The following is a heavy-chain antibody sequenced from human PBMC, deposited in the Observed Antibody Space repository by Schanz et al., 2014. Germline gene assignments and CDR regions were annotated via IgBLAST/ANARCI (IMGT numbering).Heavy chain of an antibody. CDR2: MSYDGSIK. CDR1: GFTFSDYY. CDR3: AKGMGYCSGGTCYDYYYYGLDV. D-gene: IGHD2-15*01. J-gene: IGHJ6*02. Sequence: QVQLVESGGGLVKPGGSLRLSCAASGFTFSDYYMSWIRQAPGKGLEWVAAMSYDGSIKYYGDSVKGRFTISRDNSKNTLYLQMNSLRAEDTAVFYCAKGMGYCSGGTCYDYYYYGLDVWGQGTTVTVSS. V-gene: IGHV3-30*18.